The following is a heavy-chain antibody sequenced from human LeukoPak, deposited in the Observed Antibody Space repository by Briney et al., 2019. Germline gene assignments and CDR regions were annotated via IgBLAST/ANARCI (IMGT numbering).Heavy chain of an antibody. J-gene: IGHJ4*02. V-gene: IGHV3-66*01. CDR1: GFTVSSNY. CDR2: IYSGGST. Sequence: GGSLRLSCAASGFTVSSNYMSWVRQAPGKGLEWVSVIYSGGSTYYADSVTGRFTISRDNSKNTLYLQMNSLRAEDTAVYYCARVPPYGDYVGYWGQGTLVTVSS. D-gene: IGHD4-17*01. CDR3: ARVPPYGDYVGY.